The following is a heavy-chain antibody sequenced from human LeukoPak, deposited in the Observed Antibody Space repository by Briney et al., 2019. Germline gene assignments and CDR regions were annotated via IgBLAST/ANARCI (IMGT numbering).Heavy chain of an antibody. D-gene: IGHD2-2*01. V-gene: IGHV4-59*01. CDR1: GGSISSYY. CDR3: ARVGYQLLEPYYYYYMDV. Sequence: PSETLSLTCTVSGGSISSYYWSWIRQPPGKGLEWIGYIYYSGSTNYNPSLKSRVTISVDTSKNQFSLKLSSVTAADTAVYYCARVGYQLLEPYYYYYMDVWGKGPRSPSP. CDR2: IYYSGST. J-gene: IGHJ6*03.